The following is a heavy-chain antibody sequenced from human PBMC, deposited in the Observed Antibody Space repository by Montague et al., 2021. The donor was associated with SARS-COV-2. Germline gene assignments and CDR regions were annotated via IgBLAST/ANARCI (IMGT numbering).Heavy chain of an antibody. CDR1: GFSLSTSGMR. J-gene: IGHJ4*02. Sequence: PALVKPTQTLTLTCTFSGFSLSTSGMRASWIRQPPGKALEWLARXDWXDDKFYSTSLKTRLTISKDTSKNQVVLTMTNMDPVDTATYYRARSYYDILTAYYTPFDYWGQGTLVTVSS. V-gene: IGHV2-70*04. CDR2: XDWXDDK. CDR3: ARSYYDILTAYYTPFDY. D-gene: IGHD3-9*01.